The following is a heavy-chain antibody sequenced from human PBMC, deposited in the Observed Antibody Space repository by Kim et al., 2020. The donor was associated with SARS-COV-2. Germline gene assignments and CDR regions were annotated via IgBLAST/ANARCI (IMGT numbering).Heavy chain of an antibody. Sequence: AQKFQERVTITRDMSTSTAYMELSSLRSEDTAVYYCAAGIVVVTATPFDYWGQGTLVTVSS. D-gene: IGHD2-21*02. CDR3: AAGIVVVTATPFDY. J-gene: IGHJ4*02. V-gene: IGHV1-58*01.